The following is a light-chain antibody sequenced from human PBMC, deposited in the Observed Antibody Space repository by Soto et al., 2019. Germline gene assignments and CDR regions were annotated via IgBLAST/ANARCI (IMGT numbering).Light chain of an antibody. CDR1: QSISSY. J-gene: IGKJ2*01. V-gene: IGKV1-39*01. CDR2: AAS. CDR3: QQSYSTPT. Sequence: DIQMTQSPSSLSASVGDRVTITCRASQSISSYLNWYQQKPGKAPKLLIYAASSCQSGVPSRFSGSGSGTDFTLTISSLQPEDFATYYCQQSYSTPTFGQGTKLEIK.